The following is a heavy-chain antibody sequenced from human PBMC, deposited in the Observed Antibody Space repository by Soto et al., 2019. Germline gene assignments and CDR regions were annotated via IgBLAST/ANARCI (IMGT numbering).Heavy chain of an antibody. CDR3: AKETEPAQKERRGWFDP. J-gene: IGHJ5*02. V-gene: IGHV3-23*01. D-gene: IGHD1-1*01. Sequence: EVQLLESGGGLVQPGGSLRLSCAASGFTFSSYAMSWVRQAPGKGLEWVSAISGSGGSTYYADSVKGRFTISRDNSKNALYLQTNSLRAENTAVYYCAKETEPAQKERRGWFDPWGQGTQVTVSS. CDR2: ISGSGGST. CDR1: GFTFSSYA.